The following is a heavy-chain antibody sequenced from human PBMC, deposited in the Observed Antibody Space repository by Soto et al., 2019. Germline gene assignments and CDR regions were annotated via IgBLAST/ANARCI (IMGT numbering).Heavy chain of an antibody. V-gene: IGHV1-69*13. D-gene: IGHD3-9*01. J-gene: IGHJ5*02. CDR2: IIPIFGTA. CDR1: GGTFSSYA. Sequence: SVKVSCKASGGTFSSYAISWVRQAPGQGLEWMGGIIPIFGTANYAQKFQGRVTITADESTSTAYMELSSLRSEDTAVYYCARXSLRYFDWLPEYNWFDPWGQGTLVTVSS. CDR3: ARXSLRYFDWLPEYNWFDP.